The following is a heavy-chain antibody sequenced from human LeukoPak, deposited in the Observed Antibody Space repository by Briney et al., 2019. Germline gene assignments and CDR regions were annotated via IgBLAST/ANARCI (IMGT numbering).Heavy chain of an antibody. Sequence: SETLSLTCTVSGGSISSHYWSWIRQPPGKGLEWIGYIYYSGSTNYNPSLKSRVTISVDTSKNQFSLKLSSVTAADTAVYYCARGPGSGWYDFDYWGQGTLVTVSS. J-gene: IGHJ4*02. CDR2: IYYSGST. V-gene: IGHV4-59*11. CDR3: ARGPGSGWYDFDY. D-gene: IGHD6-13*01. CDR1: GGSISSHY.